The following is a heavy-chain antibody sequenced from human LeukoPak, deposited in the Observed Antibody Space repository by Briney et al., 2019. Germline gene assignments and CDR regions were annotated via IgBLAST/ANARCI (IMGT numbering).Heavy chain of an antibody. V-gene: IGHV1-69*04. D-gene: IGHD3-22*01. Sequence: GASVKVSCKASGGTFSSYAIRWVRQAPGQGLEWMGRIIPIFGIANYAQKFQGRVTIPADKSTSTAYMELSSLRSEDTAVYYCARDLLGITMIVVEGANNYGMDVWGQGTTVTVSS. CDR3: ARDLLGITMIVVEGANNYGMDV. J-gene: IGHJ6*02. CDR2: IIPIFGIA. CDR1: GGTFSSYA.